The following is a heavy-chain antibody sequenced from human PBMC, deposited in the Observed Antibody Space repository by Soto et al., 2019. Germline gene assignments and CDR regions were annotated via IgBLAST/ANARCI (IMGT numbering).Heavy chain of an antibody. CDR3: ARPIAAADNWFDP. V-gene: IGHV5-51*01. D-gene: IGHD6-13*01. CDR1: GYSFTSYW. Sequence: PGESLKISCXGSGYSFTSYWIGWVRQMPGKGLEWMGIIYPGDSDTRYSPSFQGQVTISADKSISTAYLQWSSLKASDTAMYYCARPIAAADNWFDPWGQGTLVTVSS. J-gene: IGHJ5*02. CDR2: IYPGDSDT.